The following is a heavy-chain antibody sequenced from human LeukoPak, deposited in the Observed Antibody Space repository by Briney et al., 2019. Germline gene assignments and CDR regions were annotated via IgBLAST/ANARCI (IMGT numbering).Heavy chain of an antibody. CDR2: IYPGGSII. Sequence: GESLKISCKGFGNSFTNYWTAWVRQFPGKALGGMGIIYPGGSIIHYSPSFQGQVTISADKSISTAYLQWTSLKGSDSAMYYCACRRYSDTWSDPWGQGTLVTVSS. D-gene: IGHD6-13*01. J-gene: IGHJ5*02. CDR3: ACRRYSDTWSDP. V-gene: IGHV5-51*02. CDR1: GNSFTNYW.